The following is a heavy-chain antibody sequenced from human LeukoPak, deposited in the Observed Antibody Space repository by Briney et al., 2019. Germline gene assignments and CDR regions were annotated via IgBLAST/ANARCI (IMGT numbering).Heavy chain of an antibody. D-gene: IGHD6-13*01. J-gene: IGHJ4*02. CDR2: IYYSGST. CDR1: GGAISSYD. CDR3: AGYSSSWYSQFDY. V-gene: IGHV4-59*01. Sequence: SETLSFTCTVYGGAISSYDWIWSRQPPGKGLEWIGYIYYSGSTNYNPSLKSRVTISVDTSKNQFSLKLSSVTAADTAVYYCAGYSSSWYSQFDYWGQGTLVTVSS.